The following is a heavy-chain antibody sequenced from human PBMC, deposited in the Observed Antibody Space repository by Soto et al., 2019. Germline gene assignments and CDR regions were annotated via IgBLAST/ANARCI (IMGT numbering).Heavy chain of an antibody. CDR2: ISLYSDGT. CDR1: GYTFSNYG. CDR3: ARVVPGAEAWFGP. D-gene: IGHD2-2*01. Sequence: ASVKVSCKTSGYTFSNYGITWVRQAPGQPLEWLGWISLYSDGTNYAQKFQGRVSMTTATSTTTAYMELRSLRSDDTAVYYCARVVPGAEAWFGPWGQGTLVTVSS. V-gene: IGHV1-18*01. J-gene: IGHJ5*02.